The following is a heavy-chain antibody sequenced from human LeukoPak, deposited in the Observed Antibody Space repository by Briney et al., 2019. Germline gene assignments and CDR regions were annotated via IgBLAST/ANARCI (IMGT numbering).Heavy chain of an antibody. D-gene: IGHD5-12*01. CDR3: AREFGGYDYDY. J-gene: IGHJ4*02. Sequence: GGSLRLSCAASGFTFSSYSMNWVRQAPGKGLEWVSSISSSSSYIYYADSVKGRFTISRDNARNSLYLQMNSLRAEDTAVYYCAREFGGYDYDYWGQGTLVTVSS. CDR1: GFTFSSYS. CDR2: ISSSSSYI. V-gene: IGHV3-21*01.